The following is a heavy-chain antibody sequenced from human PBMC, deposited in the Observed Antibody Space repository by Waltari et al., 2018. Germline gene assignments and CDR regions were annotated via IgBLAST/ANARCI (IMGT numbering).Heavy chain of an antibody. V-gene: IGHV3-21*01. CDR1: GFTFSRYS. Sequence: EVQLVESGGGLVKPGGSLRLSCAASGFTFSRYSMNWARQAPGKGLEWVSSISSSSSYIYYADSVKGRFTISRDNAKNSLYLQMNSLRAEDTAVYYCARVSGSYVAYNWFDPWGQGTLVTVSS. J-gene: IGHJ5*02. CDR2: ISSSSSYI. CDR3: ARVSGSYVAYNWFDP. D-gene: IGHD1-26*01.